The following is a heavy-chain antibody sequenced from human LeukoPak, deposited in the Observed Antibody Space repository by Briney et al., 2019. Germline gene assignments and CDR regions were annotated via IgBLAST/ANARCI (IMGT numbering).Heavy chain of an antibody. D-gene: IGHD3-9*01. J-gene: IGHJ3*02. CDR1: GYSISSSNW. Sequence: SETLSLTCAVSGYSISSSNWWGWIRQPPGKGLEWIGYIYYSGSTYYNPSLKSRVTMSVDTSKNQFSLKLSSVTAVDTAVYYCARNRGYDILTGYYHPGSDDAFDIWGQGTMVTVSS. CDR3: ARNRGYDILTGYYHPGSDDAFDI. CDR2: IYYSGST. V-gene: IGHV4-28*01.